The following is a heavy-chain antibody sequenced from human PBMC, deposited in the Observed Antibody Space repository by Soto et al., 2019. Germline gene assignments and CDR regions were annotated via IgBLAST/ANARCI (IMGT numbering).Heavy chain of an antibody. J-gene: IGHJ5*02. CDR1: GFTFSNAW. Sequence: GGSLRLSCAASGFTFSNAWINWVRQAPGKGLEWVGRIKSKTDGGTTDFAAPVKGRFAISRDDSKNMVYLQMNSLKTEDTGIYFCTTAIFTEMTVGPFDHWGQGTLVTVSS. CDR3: TTAIFTEMTVGPFDH. D-gene: IGHD2-8*02. V-gene: IGHV3-15*07. CDR2: IKSKTDGGTT.